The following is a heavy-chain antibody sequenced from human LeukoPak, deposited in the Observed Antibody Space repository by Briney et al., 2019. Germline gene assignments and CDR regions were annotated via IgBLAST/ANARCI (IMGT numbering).Heavy chain of an antibody. CDR3: ARFPYFEGFDY. CDR2: IAASGTT. Sequence: PSETLSLTCSVSGGSIESYYWSWIRQPPGKGLEFIGYIAASGTTKHNPSLKSRITLSMDTSQNQFSLKLRSVTAADTAVYFCARFPYFEGFDYWGQGTQVIVSS. D-gene: IGHD3-9*01. CDR1: GGSIESYY. V-gene: IGHV4-4*08. J-gene: IGHJ4*02.